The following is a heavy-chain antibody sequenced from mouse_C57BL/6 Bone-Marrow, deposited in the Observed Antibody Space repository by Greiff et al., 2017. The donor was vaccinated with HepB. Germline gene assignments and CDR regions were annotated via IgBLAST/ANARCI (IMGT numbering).Heavy chain of an antibody. CDR2: ISSGGSYT. V-gene: IGHV5-6*01. J-gene: IGHJ4*01. D-gene: IGHD1-1*01. CDR3: ARLGVVAHYYAMDY. CDR1: GFTFSSYG. Sequence: EVKLVESGGDLVKPGGSLKLSCAASGFTFSSYGMSWVRQTPDKRLEWVATISSGGSYTYYPASVKGRFTISRDNAKNTLYLQMSSLKSEDTAMYYCARLGVVAHYYAMDYWGQGTSVTVSS.